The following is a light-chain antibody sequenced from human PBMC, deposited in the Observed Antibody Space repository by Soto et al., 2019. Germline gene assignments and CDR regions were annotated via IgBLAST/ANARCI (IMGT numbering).Light chain of an antibody. CDR3: QQYGSFPIT. CDR2: GPS. CDR1: QSVSNSY. V-gene: IGKV3-20*01. J-gene: IGKJ5*01. Sequence: EIVLMQSPGTLSLSPGERATLSCRDSQSVSNSYLAWYQHKPGQAPRLLIYGPSSRATGIPDRFSGGGSGTDFTLTISRLEPEDFAVYYCQQYGSFPITFGQGTRLEIK.